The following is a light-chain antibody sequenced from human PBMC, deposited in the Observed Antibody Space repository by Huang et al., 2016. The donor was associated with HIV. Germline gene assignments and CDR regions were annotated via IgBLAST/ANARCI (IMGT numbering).Light chain of an antibody. Sequence: EIVLTQSPATLSLSPGERASLSCRASQGVGSYLAWYQQKPGQSPSLLIFDASNRATGIPARFSGSGSGTDFTLTISSLEPEDFAVYYCQQRSDWPRTFGQGTKVEIK. CDR3: QQRSDWPRT. V-gene: IGKV3-11*01. J-gene: IGKJ1*01. CDR2: DAS. CDR1: QGVGSY.